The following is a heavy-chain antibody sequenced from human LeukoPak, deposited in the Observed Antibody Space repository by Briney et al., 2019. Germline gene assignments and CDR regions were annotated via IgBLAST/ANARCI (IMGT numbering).Heavy chain of an antibody. J-gene: IGHJ6*03. CDR3: ARGGGYSGYDYYYYYYYMDV. CDR2: ISSSSSYI. Sequence: PGGSLRLSCAASGFTFSSYSMNWVRQAPGKGLEWVSSISSSSSYIYYADAVKGRFTISRDNAKNSLYLQRNSLRAEDTSVYYCARGGGYSGYDYYYYYYYMDVWGKGTTVTVSS. CDR1: GFTFSSYS. V-gene: IGHV3-21*01. D-gene: IGHD5-12*01.